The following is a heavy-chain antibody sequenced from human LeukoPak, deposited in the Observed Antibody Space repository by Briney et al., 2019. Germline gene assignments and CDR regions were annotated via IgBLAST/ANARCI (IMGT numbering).Heavy chain of an antibody. CDR1: GGSISNDY. D-gene: IGHD3-22*01. V-gene: IGHV4-59*13. Sequence: PSETLSLTCTVSGGSISNDYWSWIRQPPGKGLEWIAYINNNWDTNYSPSLKSRATISIDTSKNQFSLNLNSVTAADTAVYYCAKSNGYGLIDIWGQGTMVTVSS. CDR3: AKSNGYGLIDI. CDR2: INNNWDT. J-gene: IGHJ3*02.